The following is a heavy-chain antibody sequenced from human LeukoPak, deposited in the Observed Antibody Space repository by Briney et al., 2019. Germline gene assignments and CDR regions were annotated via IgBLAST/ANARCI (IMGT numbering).Heavy chain of an antibody. V-gene: IGHV4-4*07. CDR3: ARAPQYYYDSSGYLSYFDY. Sequence: SETLSLTCPVSGGSISSYYWSWIRQPAGKGLEWIGRIYTSGSTNYNPSLKSRVTMSVDTSKNQFSLKLSSVTAADTAVYYCARAPQYYYDSSGYLSYFDYWGQGTLVTVSS. J-gene: IGHJ4*02. CDR1: GGSISSYY. CDR2: IYTSGST. D-gene: IGHD3-22*01.